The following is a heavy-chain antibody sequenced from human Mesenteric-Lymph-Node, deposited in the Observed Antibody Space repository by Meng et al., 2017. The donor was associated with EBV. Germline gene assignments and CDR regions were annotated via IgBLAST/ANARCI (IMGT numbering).Heavy chain of an antibody. Sequence: QVQGFAPGRQKVCGPLSCTCTVSGGLVGCGSQCWSWIRQPPGKGLEWSGYIYYSGSTKYNPSLKSRVTMSVDTSKNQFSLRLNSVTAADTAVYYCAGSGSGSYYAIYYFDFWGQGTLVTVSS. CDR2: IYYSGST. CDR3: AGSGSGSYYAIYYFDF. CDR1: GGLVGCGSQC. D-gene: IGHD3-10*01. J-gene: IGHJ4*02. V-gene: IGHV4-61*01.